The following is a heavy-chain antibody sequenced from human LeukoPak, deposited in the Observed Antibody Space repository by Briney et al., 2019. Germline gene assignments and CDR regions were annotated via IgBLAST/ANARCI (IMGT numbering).Heavy chain of an antibody. CDR2: ISYDGSNK. Sequence: PGRSLRLSCAASGFTFSTYGMHWVRQAPGKGLEWVAVISYDGSNKYYADSVKGRFTISRDNSKNTLYLQMNSLRAEDTAVYYCARGMYYYDSSGYYWGQGTLVTVSS. CDR3: ARGMYYYDSSGYY. CDR1: GFTFSTYG. V-gene: IGHV3-30*03. D-gene: IGHD3-22*01. J-gene: IGHJ4*02.